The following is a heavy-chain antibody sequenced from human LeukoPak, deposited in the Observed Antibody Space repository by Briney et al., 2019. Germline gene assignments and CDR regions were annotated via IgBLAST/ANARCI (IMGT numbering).Heavy chain of an antibody. J-gene: IGHJ4*02. D-gene: IGHD3-10*01. CDR3: ARRGGVRGVRHFDY. V-gene: IGHV3-7*01. Sequence: PGGSLRLSCAASGFTFSSYAMSWVRQAPGKGLEWVANIKQDGSEKYYVDSVKGRFTISRDNAKNSLYLQMNSLRAEDTAVYYCARRGGVRGVRHFDYWGQGTLVTVSS. CDR1: GFTFSSYA. CDR2: IKQDGSEK.